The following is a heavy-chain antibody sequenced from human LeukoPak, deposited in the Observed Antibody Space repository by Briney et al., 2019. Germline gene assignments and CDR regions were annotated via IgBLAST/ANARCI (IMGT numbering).Heavy chain of an antibody. V-gene: IGHV3-7*01. Sequence: GGSLRLSCAASGFTFSSYWMSWVRQAPGKGLEWVANIKQDGSEKYYVDSVKGRFTISRGNAKNSLYLQMNSLRAEDTAVYYCARDKRLYYDFWSAWGQGTLVTVSS. CDR2: IKQDGSEK. CDR1: GFTFSSYW. J-gene: IGHJ5*02. D-gene: IGHD3-3*01. CDR3: ARDKRLYYDFWSA.